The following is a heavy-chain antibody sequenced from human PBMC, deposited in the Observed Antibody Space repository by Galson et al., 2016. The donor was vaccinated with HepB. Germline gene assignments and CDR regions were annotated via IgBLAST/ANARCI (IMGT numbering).Heavy chain of an antibody. J-gene: IGHJ3*02. CDR1: GFTFSDYA. D-gene: IGHD2-2*01. CDR2: ISSNGATT. Sequence: SLRLSCAVSGFTFSDYAMSWVRQAPGTGLEWVSAISSNGATTYHADSVKGLFTISRDNSKSTLYLQLNSLRVEDTALYYGAKDRASVPDAFDIWGQGTVVTVSS. V-gene: IGHV3-23*01. CDR3: AKDRASVPDAFDI.